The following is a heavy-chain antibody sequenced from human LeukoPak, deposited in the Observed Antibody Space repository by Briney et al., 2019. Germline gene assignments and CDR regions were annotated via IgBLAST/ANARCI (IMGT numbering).Heavy chain of an antibody. Sequence: SVKVSCKASGGTFSSYAISWVRQAPGQGLEWMGRIIPILGIANYAQKFQGRVTITADKSTSTAYMELSSLRYEDTAVYYCARDPRRGELPYDYWGQGTLVTVSS. J-gene: IGHJ4*02. D-gene: IGHD1-26*01. CDR3: ARDPRRGELPYDY. V-gene: IGHV1-69*04. CDR2: IIPILGIA. CDR1: GGTFSSYA.